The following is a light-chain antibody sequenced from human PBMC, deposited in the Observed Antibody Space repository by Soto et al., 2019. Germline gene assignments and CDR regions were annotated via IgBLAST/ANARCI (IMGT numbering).Light chain of an antibody. CDR2: NNN. V-gene: IGLV1-44*01. Sequence: QSVLTQPPSASGTPEQRVTISCSGSSSNIGSNSVNWYQQLPGTAPKLLIYNNNQRPSGVPDRFSGSKSGTSASLAISWLQSGDEADYYCGTWDDSLNAGVFGGGTKLTVL. CDR3: GTWDDSLNAGV. CDR1: SSNIGSNS. J-gene: IGLJ3*02.